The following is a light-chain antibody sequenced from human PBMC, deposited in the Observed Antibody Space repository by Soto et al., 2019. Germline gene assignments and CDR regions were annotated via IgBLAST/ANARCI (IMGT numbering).Light chain of an antibody. CDR3: QTWSTGIVV. CDR1: SGHSSYA. V-gene: IGLV4-69*01. CDR2: LNSDGSH. J-gene: IGLJ2*01. Sequence: QPVLTQPPSASASLGASVKLTCTLSSGHSSYAIAWHQQQPEKGPRYLMKLNSDGSHSKGDGIPDRFSGSSSGAGRYLTISSLQSEDEADCYCQTWSTGIVVFGGGTKVTVL.